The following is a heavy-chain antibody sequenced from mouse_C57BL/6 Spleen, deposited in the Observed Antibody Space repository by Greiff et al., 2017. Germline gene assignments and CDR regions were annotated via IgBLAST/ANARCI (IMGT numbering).Heavy chain of an antibody. Sequence: VQLQQSGPELVKPGASVKISCKASGYAFSSSWMNWVKQRPGKGLEWIGRIYPGDGDTNYNGKFKGKATLTADKSSSTAYMQLSSLTSEDSAVYVCARSAITTVVPAYWGQGTLVTVSA. J-gene: IGHJ3*01. CDR3: ARSAITTVVPAY. CDR2: IYPGDGDT. CDR1: GYAFSSSW. V-gene: IGHV1-82*01. D-gene: IGHD1-1*01.